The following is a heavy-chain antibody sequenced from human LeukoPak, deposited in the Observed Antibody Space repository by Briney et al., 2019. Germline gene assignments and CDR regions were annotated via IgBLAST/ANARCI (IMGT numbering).Heavy chain of an antibody. Sequence: SETLSLTCTVSGGSISSYYWSWIRQPPGKGLEWIGYIYYSGSTNYNPSLKSRVTISVGTSKNQFSLKLSSVTAADTAVYYCARHNSRYPFDPWGQGTLVTVSS. CDR1: GGSISSYY. J-gene: IGHJ5*02. CDR3: ARHNSRYPFDP. D-gene: IGHD1-1*01. CDR2: IYYSGST. V-gene: IGHV4-59*01.